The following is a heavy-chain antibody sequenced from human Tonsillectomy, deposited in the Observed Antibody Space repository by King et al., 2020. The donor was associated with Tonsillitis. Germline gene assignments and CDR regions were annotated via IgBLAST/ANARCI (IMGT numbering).Heavy chain of an antibody. CDR3: ARDGRDSGDYDGFEY. D-gene: IGHD4-17*01. Sequence: QLVQSGAEIKKPGASVRVSCKASGYTFTTYGINWVRQAPGQGLEWMGWISTYSGNTNYAQKLQGRATMTTDTSTSTSYMELKSLGSDDTAVYYCARDGRDSGDYDGFEYWGQGTLVTVSS. CDR1: GYTFTTYG. V-gene: IGHV1-18*04. CDR2: ISTYSGNT. J-gene: IGHJ4*02.